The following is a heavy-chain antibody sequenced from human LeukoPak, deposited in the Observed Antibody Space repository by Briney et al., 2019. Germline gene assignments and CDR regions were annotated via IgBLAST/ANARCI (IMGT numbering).Heavy chain of an antibody. D-gene: IGHD6-25*01. J-gene: IGHJ5*02. V-gene: IGHV4-34*01. CDR3: VRHGVEYTSDNWFDP. CDR1: GGSFSGYY. Sequence: PSETLSLTCAVYGGSFSGYYWSWIRQPPGKGLEWIGEINHSGSTNYNPSLKSRVTISVDASRNQFSLKLSSVTAADTALYYCVRHGVEYTSDNWFDPWGQGTLVTVSS. CDR2: INHSGST.